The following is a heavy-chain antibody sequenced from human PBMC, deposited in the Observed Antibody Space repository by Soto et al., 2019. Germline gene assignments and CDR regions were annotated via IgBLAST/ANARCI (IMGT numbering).Heavy chain of an antibody. Sequence: SETLSLTCRVSCDSISNSPFYWSWIRQPPGEGLEWIGSIYHTGNAYYNPSLKSRVTIFVDTSKNQFSLKLTSVTAADTALYYCARDYFDSSDYTTNWFDPWGQGTLVTVS. CDR3: ARDYFDSSDYTTNWFDP. J-gene: IGHJ5*02. D-gene: IGHD3-22*01. V-gene: IGHV4-39*01. CDR2: IYHTGNA. CDR1: CDSISNSPFY.